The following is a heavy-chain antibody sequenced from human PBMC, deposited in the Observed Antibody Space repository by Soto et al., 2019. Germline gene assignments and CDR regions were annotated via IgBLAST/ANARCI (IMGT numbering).Heavy chain of an antibody. CDR3: ARGHGGITVFGAPGHFDY. D-gene: IGHD3-3*01. J-gene: IGHJ4*02. CDR1: GGSISSSNQY. V-gene: IGHV4-39*01. CDR2: THYSGST. Sequence: QVQLQESGPGLVKASETLSLTCTVSGGSISSSNQYWGWIRQAPGQGLEWIGNTHYSGSTYYNPSLKSRVTISVDTPKNQFSVKLSSVTAADTAVYYCARGHGGITVFGAPGHFDYWGQGTLVTVSP.